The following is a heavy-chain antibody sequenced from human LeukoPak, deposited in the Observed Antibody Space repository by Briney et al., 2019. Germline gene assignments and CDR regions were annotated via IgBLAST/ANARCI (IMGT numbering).Heavy chain of an antibody. V-gene: IGHV4-59*01. CDR1: GGSISSYY. CDR3: ARVGYSSGWTHRIYYYYIDV. CDR2: IYYSGST. J-gene: IGHJ6*03. D-gene: IGHD6-19*01. Sequence: SETLSLTCTVSGGSISSYYWSWIRQPPGKGLEWIGYIYYSGSTNYNPSLKSRVTISVDTSKNQFSLKLSSVTAADTAVYYCARVGYSSGWTHRIYYYYIDVWGKGTTVTISS.